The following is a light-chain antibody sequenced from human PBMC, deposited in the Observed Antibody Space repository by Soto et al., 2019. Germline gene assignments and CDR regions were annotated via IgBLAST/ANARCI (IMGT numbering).Light chain of an antibody. CDR2: AND. CDR3: AVWDDNLRGL. V-gene: IGLV1-44*01. Sequence: QLVLTQPLSVSGTPGQRVTISCSGSRSNIGGNAVTWYQQVPGTAPKLLIYANDQRPSGISDRFSGSKSSTSASLAISGLQSEDEADYYCAVWDDNLRGLFGGGTKLTVL. CDR1: RSNIGGNA. J-gene: IGLJ2*01.